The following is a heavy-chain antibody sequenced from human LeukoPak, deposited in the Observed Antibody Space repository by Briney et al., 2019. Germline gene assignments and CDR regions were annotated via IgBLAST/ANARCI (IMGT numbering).Heavy chain of an antibody. Sequence: PGGSLRLSCGAPGIAFSSYAMSWVRKAPGEGLGWGANINLEGRVKNYVDSVKGRFTSPRENAKNSFTLQMNSRRPEDPALYDGARDGVSSSPDFDYWGQGTLVTV. CDR2: INLEGRVK. D-gene: IGHD6-6*01. CDR3: ARDGVSSSPDFDY. V-gene: IGHV3-7*01. CDR1: GIAFSSYA. J-gene: IGHJ4*02.